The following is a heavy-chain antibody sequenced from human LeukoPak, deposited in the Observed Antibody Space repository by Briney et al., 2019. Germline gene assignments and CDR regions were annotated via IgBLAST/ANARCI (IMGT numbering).Heavy chain of an antibody. CDR3: ATYRLLDEPSEY. J-gene: IGHJ4*02. CDR2: ITWDGGST. Sequence: GGSLRLSCAASGFTFDDYTMHWVRQAPGKGLEWVSLITWDGGSTYYADSVKGRFTISRDNSKSTVSLQMSSLRAEDTAIYYCATYRLLDEPSEYWGQGTLVTVSS. CDR1: GFTFDDYT. D-gene: IGHD1-26*01. V-gene: IGHV3-43*01.